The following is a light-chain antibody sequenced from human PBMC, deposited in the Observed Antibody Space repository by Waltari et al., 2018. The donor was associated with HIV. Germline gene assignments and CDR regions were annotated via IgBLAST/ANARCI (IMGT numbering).Light chain of an antibody. V-gene: IGLV2-14*03. CDR3: SSYSTTNTYVV. J-gene: IGLJ2*01. CDR1: TRAIAGSFHY. Sequence: QSALAQPASVSGSLGQSVAISCSGSTRAIAGSFHYVAWYQQHSGKPPKLLIYDVNKRPSGVSDRFSGFRSGNMASLTISGLQTDDESIYFCSSYSTTNTYVVFGGGTKVTVL. CDR2: DVN.